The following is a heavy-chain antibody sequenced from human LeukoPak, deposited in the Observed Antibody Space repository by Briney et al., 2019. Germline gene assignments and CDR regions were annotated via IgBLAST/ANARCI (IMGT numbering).Heavy chain of an antibody. Sequence: SETLSLTCTVSGGSISSNYWAWIRQPPGQGLEWIAYIHSSGYTNYNPFLRSRVTISVDTSKHEFSLKVTSVTAADTAVYYCAQRQGPTSGSYDYFDPWGQGTLVTVSS. CDR1: GGSISSNY. V-gene: IGHV4-4*09. D-gene: IGHD1-26*01. CDR3: AQRQGPTSGSYDYFDP. CDR2: IHSSGYT. J-gene: IGHJ5*02.